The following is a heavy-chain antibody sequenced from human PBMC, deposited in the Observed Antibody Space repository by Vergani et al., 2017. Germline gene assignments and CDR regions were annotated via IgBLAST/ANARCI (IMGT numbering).Heavy chain of an antibody. V-gene: IGHV4-59*01. CDR2: IYYSGST. Sequence: QLQLQESGPGLVKPSETLSLTCTVSGGSISSYYWSWIWQPPGKGLEWIGYIYYSGSTNYNPSLKSRVTISVDTSKNQSSLKLCSVTAADTAVYYCARVARLGELSRFDYWGQGTLVTVSS. CDR1: GGSISSYY. D-gene: IGHD3-16*02. J-gene: IGHJ4*02. CDR3: ARVARLGELSRFDY.